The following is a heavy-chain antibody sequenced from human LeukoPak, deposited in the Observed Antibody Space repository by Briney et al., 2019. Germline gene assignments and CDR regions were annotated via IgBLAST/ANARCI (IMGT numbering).Heavy chain of an antibody. CDR1: GGSISSGDYY. J-gene: IGHJ4*02. D-gene: IGHD3-22*01. CDR2: IYYSGST. V-gene: IGHV4-30-4*01. Sequence: PSQTLSLTCTVSGGSISSGDYYWSWIRQPPGKGLEWIGYIYYSGSTYYNPSLKSRVTISVDTSKNQFSLKLSSVTAADTAVYYCARGSYYDSSGYAPAVDYWGQGTLVTVSS. CDR3: ARGSYYDSSGYAPAVDY.